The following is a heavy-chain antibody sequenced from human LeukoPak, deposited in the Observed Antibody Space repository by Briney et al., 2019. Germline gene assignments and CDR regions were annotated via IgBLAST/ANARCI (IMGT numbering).Heavy chain of an antibody. V-gene: IGHV1-46*01. D-gene: IGHD1-26*01. Sequence: ASVKVSCKASGYTFTSYYMHWVRQAPGQGLEWMGIINPSGGSTSYAQKFQGRVTMTRDTSTSTVYMELSSLRSEDTAVYYCAAPRGSADAFDIWGQGTMVTVSS. J-gene: IGHJ3*02. CDR3: AAPRGSADAFDI. CDR1: GYTFTSYY. CDR2: INPSGGST.